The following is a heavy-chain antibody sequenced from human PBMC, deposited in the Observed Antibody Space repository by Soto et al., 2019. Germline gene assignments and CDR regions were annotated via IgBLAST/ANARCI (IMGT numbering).Heavy chain of an antibody. V-gene: IGHV3-7*01. CDR3: AREHCGGNCYPLSDY. J-gene: IGHJ4*02. Sequence: EVQLVESGGGLVQPGGSLRLSCAASGFTFSNYWMSWVRQAPGKGLEWVANIKPDGSEKYYVDSMKGRFTISRDNAKNSLYLQMNSLRAEDTAVYYCAREHCGGNCYPLSDYWGQGTLVTVSS. D-gene: IGHD2-21*01. CDR2: IKPDGSEK. CDR1: GFTFSNYW.